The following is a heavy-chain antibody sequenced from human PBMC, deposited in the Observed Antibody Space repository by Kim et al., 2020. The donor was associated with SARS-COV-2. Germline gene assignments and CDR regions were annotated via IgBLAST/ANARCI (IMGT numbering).Heavy chain of an antibody. V-gene: IGHV3-9*01. D-gene: IGHD6-13*01. Sequence: GGSLRLSCAASGFTFDDYAMHWVRQAPGKGLEWVSGISWNSGSIGYADSVKGRFTISRDNAKNSLYLQMISLRAEDTALYYCAKDQGYIAAAGTSWFDPWGQGTLVTVSS. CDR3: AKDQGYIAAAGTSWFDP. CDR2: ISWNSGSI. J-gene: IGHJ5*02. CDR1: GFTFDDYA.